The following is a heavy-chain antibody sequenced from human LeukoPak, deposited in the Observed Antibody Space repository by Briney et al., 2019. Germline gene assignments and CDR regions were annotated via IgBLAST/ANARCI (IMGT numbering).Heavy chain of an antibody. CDR3: TVVRGYCAGDCYS. CDR1: GFTFSHAW. CDR2: IKSETDGGTT. D-gene: IGHD2-21*02. Sequence: PGGSLRLSCAASGFTFSHAWMSWVRQAPGKGLEWVGRIKSETDGGTTDYAAPVKGRFTISRDDSKSTLYLQMNSLKTEDTAVYYCTVVRGYCAGDCYSWGQGTLVTVSS. V-gene: IGHV3-15*01. J-gene: IGHJ4*02.